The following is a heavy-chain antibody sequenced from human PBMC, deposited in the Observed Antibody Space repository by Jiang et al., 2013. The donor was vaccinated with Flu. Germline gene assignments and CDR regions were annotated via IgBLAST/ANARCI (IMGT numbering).Heavy chain of an antibody. Sequence: GAEVKKPGSSVKVSCKASGGTFTLSAISWVRQAPGQGLEWLGGIIPIFGTPNYAQKFQGRVTITADRSTSTVYMALNSLTSEDTAVYYCARGPDTTTYYYFYWGQGTLVTVSS. D-gene: IGHD2/OR15-2a*01. CDR1: GGTFTLSA. CDR3: ARGPDTTTYYYFY. CDR2: IIPIFGTP. J-gene: IGHJ4*02. V-gene: IGHV1-69*06.